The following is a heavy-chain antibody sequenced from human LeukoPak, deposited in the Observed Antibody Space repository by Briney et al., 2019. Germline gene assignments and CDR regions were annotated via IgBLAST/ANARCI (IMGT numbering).Heavy chain of an antibody. D-gene: IGHD2-2*01. CDR3: ATDRAPAEAFDI. J-gene: IGHJ3*02. V-gene: IGHV1-24*01. Sequence: ASVKVSCKVSGYTLTELSMHWVRQAPGKGVEWMGGFDPEDGETIYPQKFQGRVTMTEDTSTDTAYMELSSLRSEDTAVYYCATDRAPAEAFDIWGQGTMVTVSS. CDR2: FDPEDGET. CDR1: GYTLTELS.